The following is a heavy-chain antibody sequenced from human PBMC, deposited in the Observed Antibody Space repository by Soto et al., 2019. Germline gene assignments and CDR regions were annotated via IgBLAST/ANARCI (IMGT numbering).Heavy chain of an antibody. Sequence: QVQLVESGGGVVQPGTSLRLSCAASGFSFSSFGMHWVRQAPGKGLEWVAALSFDGIVKHYADSVQGRFTISRDNAKNTVYLEMNSLRREDTAVYSCAKEGGWELLPGHGMDVWGQGTTVTVSS. CDR1: GFSFSSFG. D-gene: IGHD1-26*01. J-gene: IGHJ6*02. V-gene: IGHV3-30*18. CDR2: LSFDGIVK. CDR3: AKEGGWELLPGHGMDV.